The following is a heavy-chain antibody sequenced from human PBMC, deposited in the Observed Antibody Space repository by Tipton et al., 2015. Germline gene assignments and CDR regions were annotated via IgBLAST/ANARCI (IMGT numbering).Heavy chain of an antibody. V-gene: IGHV4-61*01. CDR1: NGSVSSDSFY. D-gene: IGHD2-2*01. Sequence: TLSLTCNVSNGSVSSDSFYWSWIRQPPGKGLEWIGYTFSGGSTNYNPSLKSRVTISLDTSKNEVYLNLGSVTAADTAVYYCARDRVASYAFDDWGQGTLVAVSS. CDR2: TFSGGST. J-gene: IGHJ4*02. CDR3: ARDRVASYAFDD.